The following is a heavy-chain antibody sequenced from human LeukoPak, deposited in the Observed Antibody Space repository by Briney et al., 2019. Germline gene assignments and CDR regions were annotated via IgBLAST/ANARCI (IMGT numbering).Heavy chain of an antibody. J-gene: IGHJ5*02. V-gene: IGHV4-38-2*01. Sequence: PSETLSLTCAVSGYSISSGYYWGWIRQPPGKGLGWIGSIYHSGSTYYNPSLKSRVTISVDTSKNQFSLKLRSVTAADTAVYYCATEVGQWLVRTWGQGTLVTVSS. CDR3: ATEVGQWLVRT. CDR1: GYSISSGYY. D-gene: IGHD6-19*01. CDR2: IYHSGST.